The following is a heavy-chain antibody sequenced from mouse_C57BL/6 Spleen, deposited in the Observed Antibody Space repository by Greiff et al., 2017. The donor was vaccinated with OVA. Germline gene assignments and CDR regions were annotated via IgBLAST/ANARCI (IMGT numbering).Heavy chain of an antibody. Sequence: QVQLQQSGPGLVAPSQSLSITCTVSGFSLTSYGVDWVRQPPGKGLEWLGVIWGGGSTNDNSAHMSRLNISKDNSKSQVFLKMNNLQTDDTAMYYGAKSAYDYDGYYAMDYWGQGTSVTVSS. D-gene: IGHD2-4*01. J-gene: IGHJ4*01. CDR3: AKSAYDYDGYYAMDY. V-gene: IGHV2-9*01. CDR1: GFSLTSYG. CDR2: IWGGGST.